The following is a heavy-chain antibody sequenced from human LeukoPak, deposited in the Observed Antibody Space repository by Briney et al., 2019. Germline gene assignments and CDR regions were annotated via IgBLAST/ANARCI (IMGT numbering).Heavy chain of an antibody. CDR1: GFTFSDYW. CDR2: INTDGSST. J-gene: IGHJ4*02. V-gene: IGHV3-74*01. D-gene: IGHD2-2*01. CDR3: ARECTSSSTRVFDY. Sequence: GGSLRLSCAASGFTFSDYWMHWVRQAPGKGLVWVSRINTDGSSTTYADSVKGRFTTSRDNAKNTLYLQMSSLRAEDTAVYYCARECTSSSTRVFDYWGQGTLVTVSS.